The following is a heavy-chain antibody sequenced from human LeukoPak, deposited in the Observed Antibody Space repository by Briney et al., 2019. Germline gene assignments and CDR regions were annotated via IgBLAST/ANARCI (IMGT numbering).Heavy chain of an antibody. Sequence: GGSLRLSCAASGFTFSNAWMSWVRQAPGKGPEWVSTISGSSSYIYYADSVKGRFSISRDNAKYSVYLQMNSLRAEDTAVYYCATELALAGTFDYWGQGTLVTVSS. J-gene: IGHJ4*02. CDR1: GFTFSNAW. V-gene: IGHV3-21*01. CDR2: ISGSSSYI. CDR3: ATELALAGTFDY. D-gene: IGHD6-19*01.